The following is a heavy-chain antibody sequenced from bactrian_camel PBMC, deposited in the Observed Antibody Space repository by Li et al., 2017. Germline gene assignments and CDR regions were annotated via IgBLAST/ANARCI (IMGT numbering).Heavy chain of an antibody. V-gene: IGHV3S53*01. Sequence: QVQLVESGGGSVQAGESLTLTCTGTGYTYSVYCVAWFRQCPGKEREGVARCARDGTCTVADSVKGRFTISKDNARNTLYLQMNDLKPEDTAMYYCASTGFVFYCNNAEYRYWGQGTQVTVS. CDR2: CARDGTC. CDR1: GYTYSVYC. J-gene: IGHJ4*01. D-gene: IGHD5*01. CDR3: ASTGFVFYCNNAEYRY.